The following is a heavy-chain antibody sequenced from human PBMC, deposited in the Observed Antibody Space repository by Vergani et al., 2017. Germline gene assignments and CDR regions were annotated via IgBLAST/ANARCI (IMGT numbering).Heavy chain of an antibody. J-gene: IGHJ4*02. V-gene: IGHV3-23*01. CDR2: ISGSGGST. CDR1: GFTFSSYA. CDR3: AKDLQTCNNVRRGVRGDVDY. D-gene: IGHD3-10*01. Sequence: EVQLLESGGGLVQPGGSLRLSCAASGFTFSSYAMSWVRQAPGKGLEWVSAISGSGGSTYYADSVKGRFTISRDNSKNTLYLQMNSLRAEDTAVYYCAKDLQTCNNVRRGVRGDVDYWGQGTLVTVSS.